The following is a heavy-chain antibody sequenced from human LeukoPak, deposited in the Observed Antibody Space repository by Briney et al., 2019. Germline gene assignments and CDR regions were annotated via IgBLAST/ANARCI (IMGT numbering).Heavy chain of an antibody. D-gene: IGHD6-13*01. Sequence: ASVKVSCKASGYTFTGYFMHWVRQAPGQGLEWMGWINPNNGGTNYAQKFQGRVTMTRDTSISTAYMELSSLRSDDTAVYYCARESSTWSDYWGQGTLVTVSS. CDR1: GYTFTGYF. V-gene: IGHV1-2*02. CDR3: ARESSTWSDY. J-gene: IGHJ4*02. CDR2: INPNNGGT.